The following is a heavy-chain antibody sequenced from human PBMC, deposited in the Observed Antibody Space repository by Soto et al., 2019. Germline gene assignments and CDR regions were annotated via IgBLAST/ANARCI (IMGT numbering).Heavy chain of an antibody. J-gene: IGHJ6*02. Sequence: PSETLSLTCAVSGGSFSGYYWSWIRQPPGKGLEWIGEINHSGSTNYNPSLKSRVTISVDTSKNQFSLKLSSVTAADTAVYYCAKRGMTTVTTGSSRYGMDVWGQGTTVTVSS. CDR1: GGSFSGYY. CDR2: INHSGST. V-gene: IGHV4-34*01. CDR3: AKRGMTTVTTGSSRYGMDV. D-gene: IGHD4-17*01.